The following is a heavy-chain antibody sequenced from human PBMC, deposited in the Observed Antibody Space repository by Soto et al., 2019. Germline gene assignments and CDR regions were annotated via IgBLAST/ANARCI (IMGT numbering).Heavy chain of an antibody. D-gene: IGHD2-15*01. CDR3: AREVVAATPVFYYYYGMDV. V-gene: IGHV4-61*01. CDR1: GGSVSSGSYY. Sequence: SETLSLTCTVSGGSVSSGSYYWSWIRQPPGKGLEWIGCIYYSGSTNYNPSLKSRVTISVDTSKNQFSLKLSSVTAADTAVYYCAREVVAATPVFYYYYGMDVWGQGTTVTVSS. J-gene: IGHJ6*02. CDR2: IYYSGST.